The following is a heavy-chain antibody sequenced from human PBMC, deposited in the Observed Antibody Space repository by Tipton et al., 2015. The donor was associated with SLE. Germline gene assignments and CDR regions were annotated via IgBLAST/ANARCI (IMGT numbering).Heavy chain of an antibody. V-gene: IGHV4-39*01. Sequence: TLSLTCTVSGGSLSSSSYYWGWIRQPPGKGLEWIGSIYYSGSTYYNPSLKSRVTISVDTSKNQFSLKLSSVTAADTAVYYCARLGGYYDSSGYSYYFDYWGQGTLVTVSS. J-gene: IGHJ4*02. CDR1: GGSLSSSSYY. D-gene: IGHD3-22*01. CDR2: IYYSGST. CDR3: ARLGGYYDSSGYSYYFDY.